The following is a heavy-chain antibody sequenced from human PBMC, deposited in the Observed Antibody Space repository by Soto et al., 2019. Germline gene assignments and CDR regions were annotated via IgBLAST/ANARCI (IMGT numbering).Heavy chain of an antibody. V-gene: IGHV1-18*01. CDR2: ISTDNGNT. CDR3: ARDGVGGGAAGISYFLQGMGD. Sequence: AALKSTSKDTGCTFRKPAFSWMRQAPGQGLEWMAWISTDNGNTNSARKLQGRVTMTTDTSTSAAYIELRSLRSDDTAMYYCARDGVGGGAAGISYFLQGMGDRGQG. J-gene: IGHJ6*02. D-gene: IGHD6-13*01. CDR1: GCTFRKPA.